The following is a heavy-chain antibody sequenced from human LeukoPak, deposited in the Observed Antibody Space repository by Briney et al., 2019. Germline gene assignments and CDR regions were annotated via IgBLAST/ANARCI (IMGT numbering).Heavy chain of an antibody. CDR1: GXTFDDYV. Sequence: PGGSLRLSCAASGXTFDDYVMHWVRQAPGKGLEWVSFISGDGGATYYADSAKGRFTISRDNGRKSLYMQMDSLRTEDTALYYCAKGGYTYGGRLFDYWGQGTLVTVSS. J-gene: IGHJ4*02. V-gene: IGHV3-43*02. CDR3: AKGGYTYGGRLFDY. D-gene: IGHD5-18*01. CDR2: ISGDGGAT.